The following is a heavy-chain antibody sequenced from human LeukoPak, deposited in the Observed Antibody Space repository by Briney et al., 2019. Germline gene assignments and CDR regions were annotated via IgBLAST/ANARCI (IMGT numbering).Heavy chain of an antibody. CDR3: ARWDYGGDSYVLRFDP. CDR1: GYTFTSYG. D-gene: IGHD4-23*01. Sequence: ASVKVSCKASGYTFTSYGISWVRQAPGQGLEWMGWISAYNGNTNYAQKLQGRVTMTTDTSTSTAYMELRSLRSDDTAVYYCARWDYGGDSYVLRFDPWGQGTLVTVSS. CDR2: ISAYNGNT. V-gene: IGHV1-18*01. J-gene: IGHJ5*02.